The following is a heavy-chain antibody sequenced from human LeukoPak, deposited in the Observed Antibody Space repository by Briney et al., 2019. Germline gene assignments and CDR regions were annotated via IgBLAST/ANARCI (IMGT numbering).Heavy chain of an antibody. CDR2: ISWNSGSI. J-gene: IGHJ4*02. CDR1: GFTFDDYA. Sequence: SGESLRLSCAASGFTFDDYAMHWVRQAPGKGLEWVSGISWNSGSIGYADSVKGRFTISRDNAKNSLYLQMNSLRAEDTALYYCAKAKQDGGYSISPTEFDYWGQGTLVTVSS. D-gene: IGHD6-13*01. CDR3: AKAKQDGGYSISPTEFDY. V-gene: IGHV3-9*01.